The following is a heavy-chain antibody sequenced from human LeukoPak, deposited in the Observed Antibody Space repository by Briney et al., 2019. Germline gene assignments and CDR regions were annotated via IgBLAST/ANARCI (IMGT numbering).Heavy chain of an antibody. CDR1: GFTFRNHA. CDR2: ISGSGETT. Sequence: GGSLRLSCAASGFTFRNHAVNWVRQAPGKGLEWVSVISGSGETTYYADSVKGRFTISRDNSQNTLYLQMSSLRGEYTALYYCAKDRGMVGASARAFDYWGQGTLVTVSS. V-gene: IGHV3-23*01. D-gene: IGHD1-26*01. CDR3: AKDRGMVGASARAFDY. J-gene: IGHJ4*01.